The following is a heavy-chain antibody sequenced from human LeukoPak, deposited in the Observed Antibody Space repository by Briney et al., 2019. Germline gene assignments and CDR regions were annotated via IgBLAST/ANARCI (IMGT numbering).Heavy chain of an antibody. V-gene: IGHV3-20*04. Sequence: PGGSLRLSCAASGFTFDDYGMSWVRQAPGKGLEWVSGILWSGGSTGYADSVKGRFTISRDNAKNSLYLQMNSLGAEDTALYYCARDDYGSGSWNDYWGQGTLVTVSS. J-gene: IGHJ4*02. CDR1: GFTFDDYG. D-gene: IGHD3-10*01. CDR2: ILWSGGST. CDR3: ARDDYGSGSWNDY.